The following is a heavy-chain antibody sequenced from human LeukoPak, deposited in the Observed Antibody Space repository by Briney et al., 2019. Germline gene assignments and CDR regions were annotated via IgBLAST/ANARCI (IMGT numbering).Heavy chain of an antibody. D-gene: IGHD2-8*01. CDR2: ISGSGGST. V-gene: IGHV3-23*01. CDR1: GFTFSSYG. J-gene: IGHJ2*01. Sequence: GGTLRLSCAASGFTFSSYGMSWVRQAPGKGLEWVSAISGSGGSTYYADSVKGRFTISRDNSKNTLYLQMNSLRAEDTAVYYCASRGRLSWYFDLWGRGTLVTVSS. CDR3: ASRGRLSWYFDL.